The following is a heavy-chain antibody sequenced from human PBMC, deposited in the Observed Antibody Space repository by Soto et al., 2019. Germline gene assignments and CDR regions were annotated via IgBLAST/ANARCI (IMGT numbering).Heavy chain of an antibody. CDR2: MNPNSGNT. D-gene: IGHD6-13*01. V-gene: IGHV1-8*01. CDR1: GYTFTSYD. Sequence: ASVKVSCKASGYTFTSYDINWVLQATGQGLEWMGWMNPNSGNTGYAQKFQGRVTMTRNTSISTAYMELSSLRSEDTAVYYCGGRAAAGTTYALELWGKGTMVTVSS. J-gene: IGHJ6*04. CDR3: GGRAAAGTTYALEL.